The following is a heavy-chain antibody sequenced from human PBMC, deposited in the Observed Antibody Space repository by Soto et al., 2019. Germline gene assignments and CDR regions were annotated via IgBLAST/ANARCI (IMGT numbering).Heavy chain of an antibody. J-gene: IGHJ6*02. Sequence: QVQLQESGPGLVKPSETLSLTCTVSGGSITNYYCSWFRQPPGKGLEWIGYINYDGYSAYNLSLKRRVTLSRDASKHQFSLMLESVTATDTAVYYCARHGFGPLHGLVDVWGPGTTVIVYS. CDR2: INYDGYS. CDR1: GGSITNYY. V-gene: IGHV4-59*08. D-gene: IGHD3-10*01. CDR3: ARHGFGPLHGLVDV.